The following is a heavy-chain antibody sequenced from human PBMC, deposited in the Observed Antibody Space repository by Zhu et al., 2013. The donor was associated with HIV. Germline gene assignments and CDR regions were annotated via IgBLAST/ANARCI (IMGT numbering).Heavy chain of an antibody. Sequence: QVQLQQWGVGLLKPSETLSLTCGVYGGSFSGYYWSWVRQPPGKGLEWIGEINYSGSTNYNPSLKSRVTISVDASRNQFSLKLSSVTAADTAVYYCARETEGGYFDYWGQGILVTVSS. V-gene: IGHV4-34*01. J-gene: IGHJ4*02. CDR2: INYSGST. CDR3: ARETEGGYFDY. CDR1: GGSFSGYY.